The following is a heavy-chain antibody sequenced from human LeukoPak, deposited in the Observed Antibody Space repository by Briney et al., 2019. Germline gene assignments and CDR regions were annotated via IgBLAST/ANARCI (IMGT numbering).Heavy chain of an antibody. D-gene: IGHD6-13*01. J-gene: IGHJ4*02. Sequence: SETLSLTCAVYGGPFSGHYWSWGRQPPGKGLEWIGEINESGSTEYNPSLTSRVTISVDTSKNQFSLTLTSVTAADTAVYHCARVPTSSWPSPDYWGQGTLVTVSS. CDR1: GGPFSGHY. CDR2: INESGST. CDR3: ARVPTSSWPSPDY. V-gene: IGHV4-34*01.